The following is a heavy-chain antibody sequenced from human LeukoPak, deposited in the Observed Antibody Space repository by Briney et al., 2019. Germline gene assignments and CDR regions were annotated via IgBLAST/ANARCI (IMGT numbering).Heavy chain of an antibody. CDR3: ARVGSSSSLGFDY. V-gene: IGHV3-30*04. Sequence: PGGSLRLSCAASGFIFSSYAMHWVRQAPGKGLEWVAIISYDGSNKYCADSVKGRFTISRDNSKNTLYLEMSSLRAEDTAVYYCARVGSSSSLGFDYWGQGTLVTVSS. D-gene: IGHD6-6*01. CDR2: ISYDGSNK. CDR1: GFIFSSYA. J-gene: IGHJ4*02.